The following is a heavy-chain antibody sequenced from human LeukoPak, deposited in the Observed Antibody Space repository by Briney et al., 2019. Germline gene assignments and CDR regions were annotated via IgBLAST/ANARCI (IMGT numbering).Heavy chain of an antibody. CDR2: ITISGTYT. D-gene: IGHD1-26*01. V-gene: IGHV3-21*01. CDR3: ARDPYSGTYGDTYYYYIDV. Sequence: GGSLRLSCAASGFSFSSCSMNWVRQTPGKGLEWVSSITISGTYTLYADSVKGRFTISRDNARISLYLQMNSLRAEDTAVYYCARDPYSGTYGDTYYYYIDVWGKGTTVTISS. CDR1: GFSFSSCS. J-gene: IGHJ6*03.